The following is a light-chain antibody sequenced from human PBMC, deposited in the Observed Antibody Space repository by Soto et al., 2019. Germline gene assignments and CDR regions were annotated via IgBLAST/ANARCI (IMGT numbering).Light chain of an antibody. CDR2: DAS. CDR1: HGISTY. Sequence: DIQLTQSPSFLSASVGDRVTITCRASHGISTYLAWYQQKPGKAPKLLIYDASTLQSGVPSRFSGSGSGTEFTLTISSLQPEDLATYYCQQLNGYVALTFGGGTKVELK. CDR3: QQLNGYVALT. V-gene: IGKV1-9*01. J-gene: IGKJ4*01.